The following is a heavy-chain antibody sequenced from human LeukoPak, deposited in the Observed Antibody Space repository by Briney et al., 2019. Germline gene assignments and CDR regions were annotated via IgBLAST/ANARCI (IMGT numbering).Heavy chain of an antibody. J-gene: IGHJ4*02. Sequence: PSETLSLTCAVYGGSFSGYYWSWIRQPPGKGLEWIGYIYYSGSTNYNPSLKSRVAISVDTSKNQFSLKLSSVTAADTAVYYCARRIETEFDYWGQGTLVTVSS. CDR3: ARRIETEFDY. CDR2: IYYSGST. V-gene: IGHV4-59*08. CDR1: GGSFSGYY. D-gene: IGHD1-14*01.